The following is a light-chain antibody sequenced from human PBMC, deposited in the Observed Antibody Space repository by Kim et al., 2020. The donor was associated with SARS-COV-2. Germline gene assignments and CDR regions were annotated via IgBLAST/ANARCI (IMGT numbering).Light chain of an antibody. CDR2: QDS. V-gene: IGLV3-1*01. CDR1: KLGDKY. Sequence: SYELTQPPSVSVSPGQTASITCSGDKLGDKYACWYQQKPGQSPVLVIYQDSKRPSGIPERFSGSNSGNTATLTISGTHAMDEADYYCQASDSSTVVFGGG. CDR3: QASDSSTVV. J-gene: IGLJ2*01.